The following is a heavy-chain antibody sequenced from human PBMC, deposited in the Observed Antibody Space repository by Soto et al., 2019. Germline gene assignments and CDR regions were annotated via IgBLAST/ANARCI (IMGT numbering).Heavy chain of an antibody. D-gene: IGHD3-9*01. J-gene: IGHJ4*01. CDR2: IKSKFDGETI. CDR3: ATGLLRYYAY. Sequence: GGSLRLSCAASGINFSRAWMSWVRQAPGKGLEWVGRIKSKFDGETIDYSAPVKGRFTISRDDSKNIVYLQMNSLNTEDTAVYYCATGLLRYYAYWGHGTLVTVSS. CDR1: GINFSRAW. V-gene: IGHV3-15*01.